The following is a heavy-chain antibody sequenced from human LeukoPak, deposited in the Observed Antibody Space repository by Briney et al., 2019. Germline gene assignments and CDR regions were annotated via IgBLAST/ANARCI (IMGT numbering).Heavy chain of an antibody. Sequence: PSETLSLTCTVSGGSISSSSYYWGWIRQAPGKGLEWVSGISGSGGSTYYADSVKGRFTISRDNAKNTLYLQMNSLRAEDTAVYYCTRGGGYSYGSFDYWGQGTLVTVSS. V-gene: IGHV3-23*01. CDR2: ISGSGGST. CDR1: GGSISSSSYY. CDR3: TRGGGYSYGSFDY. D-gene: IGHD5-18*01. J-gene: IGHJ4*02.